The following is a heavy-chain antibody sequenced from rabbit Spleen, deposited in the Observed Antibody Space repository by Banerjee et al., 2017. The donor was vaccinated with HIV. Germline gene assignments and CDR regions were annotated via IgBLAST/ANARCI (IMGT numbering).Heavy chain of an antibody. V-gene: IGHV1S45*01. Sequence: QEQVVESGGGLVQPEGSLTLTCTASGFSFSYSDYMCWVRQPPGKGPEWIACIGAGVTYTTYYATWAKGRFTISKTSSTTVTLQMTSLTAADTATYFCARGAWSTDCMNLWGPGTLVTVS. D-gene: IGHD7-1*01. CDR1: GFSFSYSDY. CDR3: ARGAWSTDCMNL. CDR2: IGAGVTYTT. J-gene: IGHJ4*01.